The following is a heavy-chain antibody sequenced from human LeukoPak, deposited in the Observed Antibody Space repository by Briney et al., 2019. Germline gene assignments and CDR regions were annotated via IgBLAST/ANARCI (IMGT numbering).Heavy chain of an antibody. D-gene: IGHD3-10*01. J-gene: IGHJ4*02. CDR2: IYYSGST. V-gene: IGHV4-61*05. CDR3: ARHTYYGSGSYYLLFDY. Sequence: SETLSLTCTVSGGSISSSSYYWSWIRQPPGKGLEWIGYIYYSGSTNYNPSLKSRVTISVDTSKNQFSLKLSSVTAADTAVYYCARHTYYGSGSYYLLFDYWGQGTLVTVSS. CDR1: GGSISSSSYY.